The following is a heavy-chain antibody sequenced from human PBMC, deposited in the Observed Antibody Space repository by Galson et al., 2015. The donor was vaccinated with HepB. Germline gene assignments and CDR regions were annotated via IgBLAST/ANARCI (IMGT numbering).Heavy chain of an antibody. J-gene: IGHJ3*02. CDR1: GFSLSTSGMR. CDR2: IDWDDDK. Sequence: PALVKPTQTLTLTCTFSGFSLSTSGMRVSWIRQPPGKALEWLARIDWDDDKFYSTSLKTRLTISKDTSKNQVVLTMTNMDPVDTATYYCARSATPSLDAFDIWGQGTMVTVSS. D-gene: IGHD2-2*01. CDR3: ARSATPSLDAFDI. V-gene: IGHV2-70*04.